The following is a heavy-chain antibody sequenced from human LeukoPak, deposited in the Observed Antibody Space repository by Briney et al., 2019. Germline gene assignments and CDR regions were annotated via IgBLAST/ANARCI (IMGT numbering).Heavy chain of an antibody. D-gene: IGHD3-10*01. J-gene: IGHJ6*03. CDR3: ARVRYGSGSYYNYYYYYMDV. Sequence: GGSLRLSCAASGFTFDDYGMNWVRQAPGKGLEWVSGINWNGGSTGYADSVKGRFTISRDNAKNSLYLQMNSLRAEDTALYYCARVRYGSGSYYNYYYYYMDVWGKGTTVTVSS. V-gene: IGHV3-20*04. CDR2: INWNGGST. CDR1: GFTFDDYG.